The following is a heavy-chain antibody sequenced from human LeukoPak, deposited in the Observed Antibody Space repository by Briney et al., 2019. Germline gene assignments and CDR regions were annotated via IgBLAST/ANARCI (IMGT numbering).Heavy chain of an antibody. J-gene: IGHJ6*02. CDR1: GFTFSSYS. CDR3: ARSSKPYSSSWSYGMDV. CDR2: ISSSSSYI. Sequence: PGGSLRLSCAASGFTFSSYSMNWARQAPGKGLEWVSSISSSSSYIYYADSVKGRFTISRDNAKNSLYLQMNSLRAEDTAVYYCARSSKPYSSSWSYGMDVWGQGTTVTVSS. V-gene: IGHV3-21*01. D-gene: IGHD6-13*01.